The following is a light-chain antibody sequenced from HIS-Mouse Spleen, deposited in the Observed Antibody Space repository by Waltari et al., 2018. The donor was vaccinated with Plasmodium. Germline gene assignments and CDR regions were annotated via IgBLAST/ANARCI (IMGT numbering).Light chain of an antibody. J-gene: IGLJ1*01. CDR1: TRYVCGYYL. V-gene: IGLV2-11*01. Sequence: QSSLTPPRPVAGVPGPAVTLSFTCTTRYVCGYYLFLWYQQHPGKAPKLMIYDVSKRPSGVPDRFSGSKSGNTASLTISGLQAEDEADYYCCSYAGSYTYVFGTGTKVTVL. CDR2: DVS. CDR3: CSYAGSYTYV.